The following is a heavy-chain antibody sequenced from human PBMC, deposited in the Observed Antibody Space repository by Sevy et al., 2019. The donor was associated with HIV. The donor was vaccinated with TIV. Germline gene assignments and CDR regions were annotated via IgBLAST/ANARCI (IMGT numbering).Heavy chain of an antibody. CDR1: GYTFTNYY. Sequence: ASVKVSSKASGYTFTNYYIHWVRQAPGQGLEWMGIINPSGGSTTYAQKFQGRVTMTRDTSTSTVYMQLSSLRSEDTAVYYCARDRYSGYGFDYWVQGTLVTVSS. CDR3: ARDRYSGYGFDY. CDR2: INPSGGST. V-gene: IGHV1-46*03. D-gene: IGHD5-12*01. J-gene: IGHJ4*02.